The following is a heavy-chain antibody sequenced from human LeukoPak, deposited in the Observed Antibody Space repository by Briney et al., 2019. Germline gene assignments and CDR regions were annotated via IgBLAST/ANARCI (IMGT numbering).Heavy chain of an antibody. CDR3: ARNSGDF. J-gene: IGHJ4*02. CDR2: IYSSGNT. CDR1: GGSISDFY. Sequence: SETLSLTCSVSGGSISDFYWSWIRQPAGKGLEWIGRIYSSGNTNYNPSLKSRVTMSLDASKNQFSLKLSSVTAANTAVYYCARNSGDFWGQGTLVTVSS. V-gene: IGHV4-4*07. D-gene: IGHD4-23*01.